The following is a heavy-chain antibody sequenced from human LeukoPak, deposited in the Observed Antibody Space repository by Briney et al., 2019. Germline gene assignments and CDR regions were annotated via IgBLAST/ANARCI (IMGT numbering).Heavy chain of an antibody. D-gene: IGHD2-15*01. J-gene: IGHJ3*01. CDR1: GYPFIDYY. CDR3: ASKGAGHCYDASCMGSFDL. Sequence: ASVKVSCKASGYPFIDYYLHWVRQAPGQGLEWMGCINPNTGDTNSAQNFQGRVIMTRDTSITTAYMELSRLKSDDTALYYCASKGAGHCYDASCMGSFDLWGQGTAVAVSS. CDR2: INPNTGDT. V-gene: IGHV1-2*02.